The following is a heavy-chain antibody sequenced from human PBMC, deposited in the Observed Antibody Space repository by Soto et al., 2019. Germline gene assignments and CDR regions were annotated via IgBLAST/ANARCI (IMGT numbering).Heavy chain of an antibody. Sequence: QVQLQESGPGLVKPSETLSLTCTVSGGSINSYYWPWLRQSPTNGLEWIGHFHSSGSTKYNPSLMSRLAIAAGASKNQTPLPISPVTAAETAYYYATSASGYTSRDEDFFDHWGHGALANVSS. J-gene: IGHJ4*01. V-gene: IGHV4-59*03. CDR3: TSASGYTSRDEDFFDH. D-gene: IGHD5-18*01. CDR2: FHSSGST. CDR1: GGSINSYY.